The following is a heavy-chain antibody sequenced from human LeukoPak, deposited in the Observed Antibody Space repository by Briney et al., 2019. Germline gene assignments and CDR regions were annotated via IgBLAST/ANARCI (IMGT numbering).Heavy chain of an antibody. CDR3: ARHGYSSSWSVPPTDY. D-gene: IGHD6-13*01. CDR1: GYSFTSYW. J-gene: IGHJ4*02. Sequence: GESLKISCKASGYSFTSYWIGWVHQMPGKGLEWMGIIYPGDSDIRYSPSFQGQVTISVDKSISTAYLQWSSLKASDTAIYYCARHGYSSSWSVPPTDYWGQGTLVTVSS. CDR2: IYPGDSDI. V-gene: IGHV5-51*07.